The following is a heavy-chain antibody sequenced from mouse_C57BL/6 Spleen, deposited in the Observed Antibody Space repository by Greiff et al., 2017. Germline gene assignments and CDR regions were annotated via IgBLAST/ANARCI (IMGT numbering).Heavy chain of an antibody. Sequence: VKLMESGAELVRPGASVKLSCKASGYTFTDYYINWVKQRPGQRLEWIARIYPGSGNTYYNEKFKGKATLTAEKSSSTAYMQLSRLTSEDSAVYFCAREAYYSNPWFAYWGQGTLVTVSA. CDR2: IYPGSGNT. J-gene: IGHJ3*01. D-gene: IGHD2-5*01. CDR3: AREAYYSNPWFAY. V-gene: IGHV1-76*01. CDR1: GYTFTDYY.